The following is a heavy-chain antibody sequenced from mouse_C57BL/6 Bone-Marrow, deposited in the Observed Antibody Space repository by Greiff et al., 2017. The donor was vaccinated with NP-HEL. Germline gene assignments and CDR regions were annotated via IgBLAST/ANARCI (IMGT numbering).Heavy chain of an antibody. Sequence: QVQLQQPGAELVRPGTSVKLSCKASGYTFTSYWMHWVKQRPGQGLEWIGVIDPSDSYTNYNQKFKGKATLTVDPSSSTAYMQLSSLTSEDSAVYSCARVSTMVKWFAYWGQGTLVTVSA. V-gene: IGHV1-59*01. CDR1: GYTFTSYW. J-gene: IGHJ3*01. D-gene: IGHD2-2*01. CDR3: ARVSTMVKWFAY. CDR2: IDPSDSYT.